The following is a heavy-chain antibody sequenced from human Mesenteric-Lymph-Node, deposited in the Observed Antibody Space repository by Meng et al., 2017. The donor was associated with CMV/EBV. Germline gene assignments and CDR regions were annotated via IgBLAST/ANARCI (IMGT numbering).Heavy chain of an antibody. V-gene: IGHV5-51*01. J-gene: IGHJ4*02. CDR3: ARLDWNNIRYLDY. D-gene: IGHD1/OR15-1a*01. Sequence: KVSCKGSGYSFTSYWIGWVRQMPGKGLEWMGIIYPGDSDTRYSPSFQGQVTLSVDKSISTAYLQWSSLKASDTAMYYCARLDWNNIRYLDYWGQGTLVTVSS. CDR1: GYSFTSYW. CDR2: IYPGDSDT.